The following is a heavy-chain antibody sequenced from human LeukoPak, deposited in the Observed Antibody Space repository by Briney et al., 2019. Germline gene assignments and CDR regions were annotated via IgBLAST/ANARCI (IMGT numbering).Heavy chain of an antibody. CDR2: INTDGSST. J-gene: IGHJ4*02. Sequence: GGSLRLSCAASGFTFSSYWMHWVRQAPGKGLVWVSRINTDGSSTSYADSVKGRFTISRDNSKNTLYLQMNSLRAEDTAVYYCTSLSDAIESRGTRNYWGQGTLVTVSS. CDR1: GFTFSSYW. D-gene: IGHD2-8*01. CDR3: TSLSDAIESRGTRNY. V-gene: IGHV3-74*01.